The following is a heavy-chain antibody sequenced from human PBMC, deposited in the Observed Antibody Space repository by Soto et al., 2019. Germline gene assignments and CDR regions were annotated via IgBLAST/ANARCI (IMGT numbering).Heavy chain of an antibody. J-gene: IGHJ5*02. CDR3: ARHVVVVVAATPSWFDP. Sequence: SETLSLTCTVSVGSISSSSYYWGWIRQPPGKGLEWIGSIYYSGSTYYNPSLKSRVTISVDTSKNQFSLKLSSVTAADTAVYYCARHVVVVVAATPSWFDPWGQGTLVTVSS. CDR1: VGSISSSSYY. V-gene: IGHV4-39*01. CDR2: IYYSGST. D-gene: IGHD2-15*01.